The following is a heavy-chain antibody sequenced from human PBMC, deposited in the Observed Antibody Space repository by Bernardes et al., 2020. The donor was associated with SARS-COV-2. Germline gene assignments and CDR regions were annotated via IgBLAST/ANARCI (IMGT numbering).Heavy chain of an antibody. Sequence: GGSLRLSCAASGFTFSNYWIHWVRQAPGKGMVWVSRINTDGSSTGYADSVRGRFTISRDNAKSTLYLQMNSLTADDSAVYYCARGTCCDGDCSKTPPEVWGQGILVSVSS. D-gene: IGHD2-21*02. CDR1: GFTFSNYW. CDR2: INTDGSST. CDR3: ARGTCCDGDCSKTPPEV. J-gene: IGHJ4*02. V-gene: IGHV3-74*01.